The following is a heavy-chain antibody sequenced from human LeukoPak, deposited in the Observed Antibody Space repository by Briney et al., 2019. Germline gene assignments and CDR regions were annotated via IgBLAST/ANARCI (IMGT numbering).Heavy chain of an antibody. CDR1: GYTFTSYG. Sequence: ASVKVSCKASGYTFTSYGISWVRQAPGQGLEWMAWMNPNSGGTSYAQKFQGRVTMTRDTSISTAYMELSRLRSDDTAVYYCASCYYDSSGYYQFDPWGQGTLVTVSS. J-gene: IGHJ5*02. CDR2: MNPNSGGT. D-gene: IGHD3-22*01. CDR3: ASCYYDSSGYYQFDP. V-gene: IGHV1-2*02.